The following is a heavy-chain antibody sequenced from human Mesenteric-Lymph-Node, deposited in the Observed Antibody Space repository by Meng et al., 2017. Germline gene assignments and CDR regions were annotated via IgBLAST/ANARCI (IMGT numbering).Heavy chain of an antibody. CDR2: IYYSGST. D-gene: IGHD3-10*01. J-gene: IGHJ3*02. Sequence: SETLSLTCTVSGGSISSGGYYWSWIRQHPGKGLEWIGYIYYSGSTYYNPSLKSRVTISVDTSKNQFSLKLSSVTAADTAVYYCARDYLWFGDPGHDAFDIWGQGTMVTVSS. CDR1: GGSISSGGYY. CDR3: ARDYLWFGDPGHDAFDI. V-gene: IGHV4-31*03.